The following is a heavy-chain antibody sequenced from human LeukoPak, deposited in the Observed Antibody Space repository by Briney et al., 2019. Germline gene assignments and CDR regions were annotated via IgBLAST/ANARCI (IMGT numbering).Heavy chain of an antibody. Sequence: GGSLRLSCAASGFTFSSYAMSWVRQAPGKGLEWVSAISGSGGSTYYADSVKGRFTISRDNAKNSLYLQIDSLRAEDTAVYYCAKRGGGNLYYYYYMDVWGKGTTVTVSS. D-gene: IGHD4-23*01. CDR1: GFTFSSYA. CDR3: AKRGGGNLYYYYYMDV. V-gene: IGHV3-23*01. J-gene: IGHJ6*03. CDR2: ISGSGGST.